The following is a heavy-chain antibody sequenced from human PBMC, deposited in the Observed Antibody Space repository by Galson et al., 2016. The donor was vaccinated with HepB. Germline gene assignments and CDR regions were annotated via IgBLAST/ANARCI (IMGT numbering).Heavy chain of an antibody. V-gene: IGHV3-33*08. CDR1: GFIFSNYG. Sequence: SLRLSCAASGFIFSNYGMHWVRQAPGKGLEWVAVIWYDGSNKYYADSVKGRFTISRDNSKNTLYLQMNSLRAEDTAVYYCARDNYYYGMDVWGQGTTVTVSS. J-gene: IGHJ6*02. CDR3: ARDNYYYGMDV. CDR2: IWYDGSNK.